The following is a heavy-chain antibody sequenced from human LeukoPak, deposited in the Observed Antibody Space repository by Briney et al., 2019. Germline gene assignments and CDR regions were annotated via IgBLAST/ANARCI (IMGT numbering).Heavy chain of an antibody. J-gene: IGHJ4*02. CDR3: ARLENLAASGTGPIEY. CDR1: GFTFSTYG. CDR2: ILYDGSNK. D-gene: IGHD6-13*01. V-gene: IGHV3-30*03. Sequence: PGGSLRLSCAASGFTFSTYGMHWVRQAPGKGLEWVAVILYDGSNKYYTDSVKGRFTISRDNSKNMLYLQINSLRAEDTAVYYCARLENLAASGTGPIEYWGQGTLVTVSS.